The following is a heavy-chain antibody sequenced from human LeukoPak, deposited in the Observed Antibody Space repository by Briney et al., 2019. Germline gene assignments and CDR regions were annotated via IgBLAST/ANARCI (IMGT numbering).Heavy chain of an antibody. Sequence: GGSLRLSCAASGFTFSSYAMSWVRQAPGKGLEWVSAISGSGGSTYYADSVKGRFTISRDNSKNTLYLQMNSLRAEDTAVYYCAKETPGYSSSWYTPLDYWGRGTLVTVSS. CDR2: ISGSGGST. J-gene: IGHJ4*02. CDR1: GFTFSSYA. D-gene: IGHD6-13*01. V-gene: IGHV3-23*01. CDR3: AKETPGYSSSWYTPLDY.